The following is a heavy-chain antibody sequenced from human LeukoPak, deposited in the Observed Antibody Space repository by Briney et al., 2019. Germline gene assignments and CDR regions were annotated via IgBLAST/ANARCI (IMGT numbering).Heavy chain of an antibody. J-gene: IGHJ4*02. CDR2: ISYDGTKK. CDR1: GFTFSSYA. D-gene: IGHD3-22*01. CDR3: ARAQRDYSYDSSGIMGN. V-gene: IGHV3-30*04. Sequence: GGSLRLSRAASGFTFSSYAMHWARQAPGKGLEWVAVISYDGTKKYYADSVKGRFTISRDNSKNMLYLQMNSLRAEDTAVYYCARAQRDYSYDSSGIMGNWGQGALVTVSS.